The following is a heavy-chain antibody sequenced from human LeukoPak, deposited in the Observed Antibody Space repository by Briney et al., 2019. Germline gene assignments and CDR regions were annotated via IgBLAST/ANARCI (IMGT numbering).Heavy chain of an antibody. CDR2: ISHDKSII. J-gene: IGHJ4*02. CDR3: VTDWPVW. V-gene: IGHV3-48*01. D-gene: IGHD3-16*01. CDR1: GFTFSSYS. Sequence: PGGSLRLSCAASGFTFSSYSMNWVRQAPGKGLEWVSYISHDKSIIHYADSVKARFTISKDNVKNSLFLQMNSLRVDDTAVYFCVTDWPVWWGQGTLVTVSS.